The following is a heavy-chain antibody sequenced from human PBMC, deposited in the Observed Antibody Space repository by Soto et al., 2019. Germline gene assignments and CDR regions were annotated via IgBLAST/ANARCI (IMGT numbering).Heavy chain of an antibody. J-gene: IGHJ4*02. CDR3: AREGSSGLFDF. D-gene: IGHD6-25*01. Sequence: GGSLRLSCAASGITFSSYWMHWVRQAPGKGLVWVSRINGDGLYKTNADSMQGRFTISRDNAKNSLYLQLTNLGADDTAVYYCAREGSSGLFDFWGQGVLVTVSS. V-gene: IGHV3-74*03. CDR1: GITFSSYW. CDR2: INGDGLYK.